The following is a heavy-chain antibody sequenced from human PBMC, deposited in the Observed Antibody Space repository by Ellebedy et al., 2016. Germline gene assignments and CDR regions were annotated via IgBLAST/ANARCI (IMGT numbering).Heavy chain of an antibody. CDR2: IIPIFGTA. CDR1: GGTFSSYA. CDR3: ARLRGWGKGFDD. J-gene: IGHJ4*02. Sequence: SVKVSXKASGGTFSSYAISWVRQAPGQGLEWMGGIIPIFGTANYAQKFQGRVTITADKSTSTAYMELSSLRSEDTAVYYCARLRGWGKGFDDWGQGTLVTVSS. V-gene: IGHV1-69*06. D-gene: IGHD6-19*01.